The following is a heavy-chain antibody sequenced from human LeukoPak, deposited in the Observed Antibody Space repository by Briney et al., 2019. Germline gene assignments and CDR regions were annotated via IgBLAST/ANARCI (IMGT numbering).Heavy chain of an antibody. J-gene: IGHJ6*03. CDR1: GYSFTDYW. CDR3: TRVDFYYYYMDF. CDR2: IYPRDSHT. Sequence: GESLKISCKASGYSFTDYWIGWGRQMPGKGRGWMGIIYPRDSHTIYSPSFQGQVTVSADKSITTAYLQWSSLKASDTAIYYCTRVDFYYYYMDFWGKGTTVSVSS. V-gene: IGHV5-51*01.